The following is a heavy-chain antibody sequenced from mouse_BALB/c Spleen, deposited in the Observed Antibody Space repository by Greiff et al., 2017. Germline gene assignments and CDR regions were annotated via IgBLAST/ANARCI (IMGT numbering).Heavy chain of an antibody. CDR2: ISSGSSTI. D-gene: IGHD2-1*01. CDR3: ARNALDYGNYVDYAMDY. V-gene: IGHV5-17*02. Sequence: DVMLVESGGGLVQPGGSRKLSCAASGFTFSSFGMHWVRQAPEKGLEWVAYISSGSSTIYYADTVKGRFTISRDNPKNTLFLQMTSLRSEDTAMYYCARNALDYGNYVDYAMDYWGQGTSVTVSS. J-gene: IGHJ4*01. CDR1: GFTFSSFG.